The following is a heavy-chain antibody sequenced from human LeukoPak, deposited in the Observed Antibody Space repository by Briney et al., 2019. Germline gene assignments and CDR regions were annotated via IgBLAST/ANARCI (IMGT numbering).Heavy chain of an antibody. J-gene: IGHJ5*02. CDR3: ARDLKLSYSSSWYYVWFDP. CDR1: GFTFSSYA. CDR2: ISGSGGST. D-gene: IGHD6-13*01. Sequence: PGGSLRLSCAASGFTFSSYAMSWVRQAPGKGLEWVSAISGSGGSTYYADSVKGRFTISRDNSKNTLYLQMNSLRAEDTAVYYCARDLKLSYSSSWYYVWFDPWGQGTLVTVSS. V-gene: IGHV3-23*01.